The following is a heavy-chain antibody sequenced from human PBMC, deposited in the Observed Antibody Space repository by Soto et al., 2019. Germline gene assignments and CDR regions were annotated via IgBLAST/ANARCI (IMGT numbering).Heavy chain of an antibody. V-gene: IGHV3-74*03. CDR2: INTDASST. CDR3: ARAYKWRQMSLNVFDL. Sequence: PGGSLRLSCVASGFTFSNYWMHWVRQVPGKGLVWVSRINTDASSTTYGDSVKGRFTISRDNAKNTLYLQMNSLKVEDTAIYYCARAYKWRQMSLNVFDLWGQGTMVTVTS. D-gene: IGHD1-1*01. J-gene: IGHJ3*01. CDR1: GFTFSNYW.